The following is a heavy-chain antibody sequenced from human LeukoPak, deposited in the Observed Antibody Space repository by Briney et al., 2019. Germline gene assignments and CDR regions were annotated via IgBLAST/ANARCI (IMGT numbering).Heavy chain of an antibody. CDR3: AREGWDTAMANYYYYGMDV. Sequence: GGSLRLSCAASGFTFSSYRMSWVRQAPGKGLEWVANIKQDGSEKYYVDSVKGRFTISRDNAKNSLYLQMNSLRAEDTAVYYCAREGWDTAMANYYYYGMDVWGQGTTVTVSS. J-gene: IGHJ6*02. D-gene: IGHD5-18*01. CDR1: GFTFSSYR. CDR2: IKQDGSEK. V-gene: IGHV3-7*01.